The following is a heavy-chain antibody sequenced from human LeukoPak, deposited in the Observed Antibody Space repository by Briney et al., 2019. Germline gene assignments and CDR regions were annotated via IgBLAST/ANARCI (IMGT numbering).Heavy chain of an antibody. CDR3: ARDYGVSYYFDY. CDR2: INPNSGGT. J-gene: IGHJ4*02. Sequence: ASVKVSCKTSGYSFTAFYIHWVRQAPGQGLEWMGWINPNSGGTNYAQKFQGRVTMTRDTSISTAYMELSRLRSDDTAVYYCARDYGVSYYFDYWGQGTLVTVSS. D-gene: IGHD4-17*01. CDR1: GYSFTAFY. V-gene: IGHV1-2*02.